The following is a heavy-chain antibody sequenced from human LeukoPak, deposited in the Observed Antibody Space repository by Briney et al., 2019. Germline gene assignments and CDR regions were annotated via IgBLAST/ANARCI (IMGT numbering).Heavy chain of an antibody. CDR1: GFTFSDFY. CDR3: ARDLLAAAGGGPVDH. J-gene: IGHJ4*02. CDR2: ISTSGSTI. Sequence: SGGSLRLSCAASGFTFSDFYMSWIRQAPGKGLEWLSYISTSGSTIYYADSVKGRFTISRDNAKNSLFLQMNSLRVEDTAVYYCARDLLAAAGGGPVDHWGQGTLVTVS. V-gene: IGHV3-11*01. D-gene: IGHD6-13*01.